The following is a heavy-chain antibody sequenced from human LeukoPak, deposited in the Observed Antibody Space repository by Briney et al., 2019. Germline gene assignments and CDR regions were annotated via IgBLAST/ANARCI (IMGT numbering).Heavy chain of an antibody. CDR3: ARIRQSGIAV. Sequence: SETLSLTCSVSGGSISSSSYYWGWIRQPPGKGLEWIGSIYYSGSTYYNPSLKSRVTISVDTSKNQFSLKLSSVTAADTAVYYCARIRQSGIAVWGQGTLVTVSS. CDR2: IYYSGST. D-gene: IGHD6-19*01. J-gene: IGHJ4*02. CDR1: GGSISSSSYY. V-gene: IGHV4-39*07.